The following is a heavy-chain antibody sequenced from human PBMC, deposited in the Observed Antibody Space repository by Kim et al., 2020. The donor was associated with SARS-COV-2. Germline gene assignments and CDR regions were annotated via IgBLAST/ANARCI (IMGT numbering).Heavy chain of an antibody. J-gene: IGHJ4*02. CDR1: GYIFTSYG. D-gene: IGHD6-13*01. CDR3: ARDVSSSWSGVDY. CDR2: INAANGDT. V-gene: IGHV1-3*01. Sequence: ASVRVSCKASGYIFTSYGMHWVRHAPGQRLEWIGWINAANGDTKDSQTFQDRVTITRDTSAGTAYMELSSLRSEDTAVYYCARDVSSSWSGVDYWGQGTLGTVSS.